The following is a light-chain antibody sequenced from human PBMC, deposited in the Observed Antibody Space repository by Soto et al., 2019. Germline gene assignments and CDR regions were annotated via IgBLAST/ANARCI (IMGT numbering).Light chain of an antibody. CDR2: KAS. Sequence: DIQMTQSPYALSASVGDRVTITCGASQSINSWLAWYQQKSGKAPKLLIYKASSLESGVPSRFSGSGSGTEFTLIISSLQPDDFATYYCQQDTSYPLTFGGGAKVDIK. CDR1: QSINSW. J-gene: IGKJ4*01. CDR3: QQDTSYPLT. V-gene: IGKV1-5*03.